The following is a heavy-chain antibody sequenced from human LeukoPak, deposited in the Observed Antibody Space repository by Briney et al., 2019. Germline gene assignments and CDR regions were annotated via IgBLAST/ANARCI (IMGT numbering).Heavy chain of an antibody. CDR1: GGAITNYY. J-gene: IGHJ4*02. CDR3: ARRGYGGNSAALDY. Sequence: SETLSLTCGVSGGAITNYYWNWIRQAPGKGLEWIGYIYYSGSTNYNPSLKSRVTISVDTSKNQFSLKLSSVTAADTAVYYCARRGYGGNSAALDYWGQGTLVTVSS. CDR2: IYYSGST. D-gene: IGHD4-23*01. V-gene: IGHV4-59*08.